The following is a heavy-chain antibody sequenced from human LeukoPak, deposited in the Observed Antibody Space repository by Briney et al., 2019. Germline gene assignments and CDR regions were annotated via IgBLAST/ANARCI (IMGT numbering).Heavy chain of an antibody. V-gene: IGHV3-9*01. CDR1: GFTFDDYA. J-gene: IGHJ4*02. D-gene: IGHD6-19*01. CDR2: ISWNSGSI. Sequence: GGSLRLSCTASGFTFDDYAMHWVRQAPGKGVEWVSGISWNSGSIGYADSVKGRFTISRDNAKNSLYLQMNSLGAEDTALYYCGKAVRDSSHFDYGGQGTLVTGSS. CDR3: GKAVRDSSHFDY.